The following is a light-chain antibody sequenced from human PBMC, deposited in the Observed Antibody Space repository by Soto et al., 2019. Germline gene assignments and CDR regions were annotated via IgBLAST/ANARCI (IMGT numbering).Light chain of an antibody. V-gene: IGKV3-15*01. J-gene: IGKJ4*01. CDR3: QQHNGWPLT. Sequence: EIVMTQSPATLSVAPGERATLSCRASQSISNNLAWYQQKPGQAPRLLIFGASTRATGIPARFSGSGSGTEFTLTISSLQSEDCAVYYCQQHNGWPLTFGGGTKVEIK. CDR1: QSISNN. CDR2: GAS.